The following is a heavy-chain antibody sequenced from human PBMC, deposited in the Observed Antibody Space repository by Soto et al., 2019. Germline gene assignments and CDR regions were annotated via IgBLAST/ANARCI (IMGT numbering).Heavy chain of an antibody. D-gene: IGHD1-20*01. CDR1: GGTLSRRCYF. CDR2: LSYTGSP. V-gene: IGHV4-39*01. Sequence: PEERSHPCSVSGGTLSRRCYFWCWVRLHQGKGLEWIGSLSYTGSPSYNPSLKNRVTISVDTSKNQLSLKLDSVSAADTASYYCARLFWGITGTPGRRVGWYDPWGQGTLVT. CDR3: ARLFWGITGTPGRRVGWYDP. J-gene: IGHJ5*02.